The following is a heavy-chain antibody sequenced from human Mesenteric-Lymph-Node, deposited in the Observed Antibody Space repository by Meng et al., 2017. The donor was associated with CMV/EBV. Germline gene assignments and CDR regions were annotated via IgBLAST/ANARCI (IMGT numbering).Heavy chain of an antibody. J-gene: IGHJ3*02. CDR3: ARESTDYCSSTSCYLLGAFDI. CDR2: ISYDGSNK. CDR1: GFTFSSYA. V-gene: IGHV3-30-3*01. Sequence: GGSLRLSCAASGFTFSSYALSWVRQAPGKGLEWVAVISYDGSNKYYADSVKGRFTISRDNSKNTPYLQMNSLRAEDTAVYYCARESTDYCSSTSCYLLGAFDIWGQGTMVTVSS. D-gene: IGHD2-2*01.